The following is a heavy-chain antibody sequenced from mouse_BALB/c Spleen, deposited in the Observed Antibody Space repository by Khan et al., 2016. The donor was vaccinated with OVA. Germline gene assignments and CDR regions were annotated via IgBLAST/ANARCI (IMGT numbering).Heavy chain of an antibody. Sequence: EVQLVESGPGLVKPSQSLSLTCTVTGYSITSDYAWNWIRQFPGNKLEWMGYISYSGSTNYNPALKSRIFITRDTSKNQFFLQLNSVTTEDTATYYCARDGSRYNYAMDYGGQGTSVTVSS. D-gene: IGHD2-3*01. CDR3: ARDGSRYNYAMDY. J-gene: IGHJ4*01. CDR2: ISYSGST. V-gene: IGHV3-2*02. CDR1: GYSITSDYA.